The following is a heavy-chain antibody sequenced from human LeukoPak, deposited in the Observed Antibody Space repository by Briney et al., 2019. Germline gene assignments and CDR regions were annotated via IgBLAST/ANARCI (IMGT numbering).Heavy chain of an antibody. CDR2: IYYSGST. V-gene: IGHV4-59*08. Sequence: SETLSLTCTVSGGSISSYYWSWIRQPPGKGLEWIGYIYYSGSTNYNPSLKSRVTISVDTSKNQFSLKLSSVTAAGTAVYYCARGYYYDSSGYYPEAFDIWGQGTMVTVSS. CDR3: ARGYYYDSSGYYPEAFDI. CDR1: GGSISSYY. J-gene: IGHJ3*02. D-gene: IGHD3-22*01.